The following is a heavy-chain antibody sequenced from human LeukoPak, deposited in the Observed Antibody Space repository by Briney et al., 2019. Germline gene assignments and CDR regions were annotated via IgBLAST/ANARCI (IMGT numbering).Heavy chain of an antibody. CDR3: ARARSRLLWFGELLPPSYYYYYMDV. V-gene: IGHV4-4*07. J-gene: IGHJ6*03. Sequence: SETLSLTCTVSGGSLSSYSWSWIRQPAGKGLEWIGRIYISGSTNYNPSPKSRDTMSVDTSKIQFSLRLSAVTAADTAVYYCARARSRLLWFGELLPPSYYYYYMDVWGKGTTVTISS. CDR2: IYISGST. D-gene: IGHD3-10*01. CDR1: GGSLSSYS.